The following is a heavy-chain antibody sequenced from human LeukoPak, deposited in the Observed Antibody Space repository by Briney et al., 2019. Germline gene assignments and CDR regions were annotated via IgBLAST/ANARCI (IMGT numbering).Heavy chain of an antibody. J-gene: IGHJ5*02. CDR3: ARTYCGGDCYLWFDP. CDR1: GYTFTGYY. CDR2: IIPIFGTA. Sequence: ASVKVSCKASGYTFTGYYMHWVRQAPGQGLGWMGRIIPIFGTANYAQKFQGRVTITTDESTSTAYMELSSLRSEDTAVYYCARTYCGGDCYLWFDPWGQGTLVTVSS. V-gene: IGHV1-69*05. D-gene: IGHD2-21*02.